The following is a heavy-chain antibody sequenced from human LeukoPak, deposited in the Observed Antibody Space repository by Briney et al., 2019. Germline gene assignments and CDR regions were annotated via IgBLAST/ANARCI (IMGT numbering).Heavy chain of an antibody. D-gene: IGHD1-26*01. J-gene: IGHJ5*02. CDR3: ARDRMGATRWFDP. CDR1: GGTFSSYA. CDR2: IIPIFGTA. V-gene: IGHV1-69*13. Sequence: SVKVSCTASGGTFSSYAISWVRQAPGQGLEWMGGIIPIFGTANYAQKFQGRVTITADESTSTAYMELSSLRSEDTAVYYCARDRMGATRWFDPWGQGTLVTVSS.